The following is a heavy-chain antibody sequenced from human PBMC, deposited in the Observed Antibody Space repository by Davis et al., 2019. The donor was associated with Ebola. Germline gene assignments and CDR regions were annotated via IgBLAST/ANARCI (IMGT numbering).Heavy chain of an antibody. Sequence: PSETLSLTCAISGDSVSSAGWNWIRQSPSRGLEWLGRTYYNSKWYNDYAVSVRSRITINPDTSKNQFSLHLNSVTPEDAAVYYCVRGWGRSGLDVWGQGTTVTVSS. CDR1: GDSVSSAG. V-gene: IGHV6-1*01. CDR2: TYYNSKWYN. CDR3: VRGWGRSGLDV. D-gene: IGHD3-16*01. J-gene: IGHJ6*02.